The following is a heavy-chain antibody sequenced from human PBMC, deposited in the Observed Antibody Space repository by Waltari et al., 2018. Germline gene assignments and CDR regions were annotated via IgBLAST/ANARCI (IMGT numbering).Heavy chain of an antibody. CDR1: GFTFSSYW. CDR2: IKQDGSEK. J-gene: IGHJ4*02. CDR3: ASGYEFWSGYPPNYYFDY. D-gene: IGHD3-3*01. V-gene: IGHV3-7*02. Sequence: EVQLVESGGGLVQPGGSLRLSCAASGFTFSSYWMSWVRQAPGKGLEWVANIKQDGSEKYYVDAVKGRFTISRDNAKNSLYLQMNSLRAEDTAVYYCASGYEFWSGYPPNYYFDYWGQGTLVTVSS.